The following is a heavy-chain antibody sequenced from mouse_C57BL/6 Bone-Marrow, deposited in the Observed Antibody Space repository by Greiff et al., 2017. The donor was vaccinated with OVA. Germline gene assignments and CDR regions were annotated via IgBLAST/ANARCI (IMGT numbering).Heavy chain of an antibody. CDR2: IDPEDGET. Sequence: EVQLQQSGAELVKPGASVKLSCTASGFNIKDYYMHWVKQRTEQGLEWIGRIDPEDGETKYAPKFQGKATLTADTSSNTAYLQLSSLTSEDTAVYYWAFTTGGYFDVWGTGTTVTVSS. CDR3: AFTTGGYFDV. J-gene: IGHJ1*03. V-gene: IGHV14-2*01. CDR1: GFNIKDYY.